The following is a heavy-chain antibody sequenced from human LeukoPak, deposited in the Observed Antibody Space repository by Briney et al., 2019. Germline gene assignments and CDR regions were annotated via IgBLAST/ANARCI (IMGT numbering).Heavy chain of an antibody. CDR2: ISSDGSNT. V-gene: IGHV3-74*01. D-gene: IGHD6-19*01. Sequence: PGGSLRLSCAASGFTLSSYWTHWVRQAPGKGLVWVSRISSDGSNTRYADCVKGRFTISRDNAKNTLYLQMNSLRAEDTAVYYCARVASYRSGWDGKKIRNAFDVWGQGTVVTVSS. CDR1: GFTLSSYW. CDR3: ARVASYRSGWDGKKIRNAFDV. J-gene: IGHJ3*01.